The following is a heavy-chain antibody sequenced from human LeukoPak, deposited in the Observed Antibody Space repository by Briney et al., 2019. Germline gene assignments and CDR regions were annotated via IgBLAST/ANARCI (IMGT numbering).Heavy chain of an antibody. CDR2: INTNTGNP. CDR1: GYTFTNYA. J-gene: IGHJ5*02. D-gene: IGHD5-18*01. V-gene: IGHV7-4-1*02. Sequence: ASVKVSCKASGYTFTNYAMNWVRQAPGEGLECMGWINTNTGNPTYAQGLTGRFVFSLDTSVSTAYLQISSLKAEDTAVYYCARAYSYDGYTWFDPWGQGTLVTVSS. CDR3: ARAYSYDGYTWFDP.